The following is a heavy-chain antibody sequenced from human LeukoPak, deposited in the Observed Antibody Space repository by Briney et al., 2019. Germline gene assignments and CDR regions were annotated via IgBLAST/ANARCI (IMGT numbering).Heavy chain of an antibody. V-gene: IGHV4-38-2*02. CDR3: AREYYDILTGYYKYFDY. CDR1: GFTFSDYY. Sequence: GSLRLSCAASGFTFSDYYMSWIRQPPGKGLEWIGSIYYSGSTYYNPSLKSRVTISVDTSKYQFSLKLSSVTAADTAVYYCAREYYDILTGYYKYFDYWGQGTLVTVSS. J-gene: IGHJ4*02. D-gene: IGHD3-9*01. CDR2: IYYSGST.